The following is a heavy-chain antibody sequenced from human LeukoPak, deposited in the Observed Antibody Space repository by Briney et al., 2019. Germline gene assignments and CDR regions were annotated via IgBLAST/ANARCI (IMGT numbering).Heavy chain of an antibody. Sequence: ASVKVSCKTSRYTFTSYDIDWVRQATGQGLEWMGWMNPKSGNTDYAQKFQGRVTMTSDTSIDTAYMELSNLRSEDTAVYYCARGRKAGVGRVYYMDVWGKGTTVTVSS. J-gene: IGHJ6*03. V-gene: IGHV1-8*02. CDR2: MNPKSGNT. CDR1: RYTFTSYD. D-gene: IGHD3/OR15-3a*01. CDR3: ARGRKAGVGRVYYMDV.